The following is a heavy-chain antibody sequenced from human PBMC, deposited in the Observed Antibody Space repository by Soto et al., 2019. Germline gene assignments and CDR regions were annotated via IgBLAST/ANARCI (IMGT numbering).Heavy chain of an antibody. D-gene: IGHD2-15*01. Sequence: PGGSLRLSCSASGFTFSGYSMNCVRQAPGKGLEWVSSISSSSSYIYYADSVKGRFTISRDNAKNSLYLQMNSLRAEDTAVYYCARGSAPSFDNRGQGTLLTVSS. V-gene: IGHV3-21*01. J-gene: IGHJ4*02. CDR2: ISSSSSYI. CDR1: GFTFSGYS. CDR3: ARGSAPSFDN.